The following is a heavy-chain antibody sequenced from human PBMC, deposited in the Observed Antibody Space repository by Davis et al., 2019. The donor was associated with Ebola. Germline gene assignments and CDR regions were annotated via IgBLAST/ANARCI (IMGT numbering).Heavy chain of an antibody. J-gene: IGHJ4*02. V-gene: IGHV3-43*02. Sequence: GESLKISCAASGFTFDDYAMHWVRQAPGKGLEWVSLISGDGGSTYYADSVKGRFTISRDNAKNSLYLQMNSLRDEDTAVYYCARAGGNYYDSSGYYYGYWGQGTLVTVSS. D-gene: IGHD3-22*01. CDR1: GFTFDDYA. CDR2: ISGDGGST. CDR3: ARAGGNYYDSSGYYYGY.